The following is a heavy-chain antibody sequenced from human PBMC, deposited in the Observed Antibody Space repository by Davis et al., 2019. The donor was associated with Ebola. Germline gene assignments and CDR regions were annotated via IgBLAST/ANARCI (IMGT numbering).Heavy chain of an antibody. D-gene: IGHD2-15*01. V-gene: IGHV4-34*01. Sequence: MPSETLSLTCTVSGGSISGYYWSWIRQPPGKGLEWIGEINHSGSTNYNPSLKSRVTISVDTSKHQFSLKLSSVTAADTAVYYCARGRWFDYWGQGTLVTVSS. J-gene: IGHJ4*02. CDR1: GGSISGYY. CDR3: ARGRWFDY. CDR2: INHSGST.